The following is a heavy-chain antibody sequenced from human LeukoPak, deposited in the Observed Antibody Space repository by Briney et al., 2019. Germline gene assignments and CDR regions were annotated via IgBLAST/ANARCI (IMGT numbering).Heavy chain of an antibody. CDR1: GGSISRYY. D-gene: IGHD3-16*02. CDR3: ARRQKNYDYVWGSYRPMYNWFDP. Sequence: SETLSLTCTVSGGSISRYYWSWIRQPAGKGLGWIGRIYTSGSTNYNPSLKSRVTISVDTSKNQFSLKLSSVTAADTAVYYCARRQKNYDYVWGSYRPMYNWFDPWGQGTLVTVSS. J-gene: IGHJ5*02. V-gene: IGHV4-4*07. CDR2: IYTSGST.